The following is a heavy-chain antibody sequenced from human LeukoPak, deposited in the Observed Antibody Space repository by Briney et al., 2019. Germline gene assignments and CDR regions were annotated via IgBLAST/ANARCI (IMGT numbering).Heavy chain of an antibody. Sequence: SVKVSCKASGGTFSSYAISWVRQAPGQGLEWMGGIIPIFGTANYAQKFQGRVTITADESTSTAYMELSSLRSEDTAVYYCASMGTLVGAKFDYWGQGTLVTVSS. CDR1: GGTFSSYA. D-gene: IGHD1-26*01. J-gene: IGHJ4*02. CDR2: IIPIFGTA. CDR3: ASMGTLVGAKFDY. V-gene: IGHV1-69*13.